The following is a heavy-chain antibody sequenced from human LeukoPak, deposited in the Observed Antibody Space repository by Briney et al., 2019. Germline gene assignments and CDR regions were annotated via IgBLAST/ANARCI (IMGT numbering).Heavy chain of an antibody. Sequence: GGSLRLSCTASGFTLSNYWMGWIRQAPGKGLEWVANTKPDEREKYYVDSVKGRFTISRDNAKNSLYLQMNSLRVDDTAVYYCTRDGEGASHYWGQGTLVTASS. CDR2: TKPDEREK. V-gene: IGHV3-7*03. CDR1: GFTLSNYW. CDR3: TRDGEGASHY. D-gene: IGHD3-10*01. J-gene: IGHJ4*02.